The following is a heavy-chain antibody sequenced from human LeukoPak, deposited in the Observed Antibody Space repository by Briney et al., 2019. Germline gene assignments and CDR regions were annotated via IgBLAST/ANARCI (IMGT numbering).Heavy chain of an antibody. Sequence: PSETLSLTCTVSGGSISSSSYFWNWIRQPPGKGLEWIGSIYYSGNTYYNPSLKSRVTISVDTSKNQFSLKLSSVTAADTAVYYCARIRSRKWGFDYWGQGTLVTVSS. D-gene: IGHD1-26*01. J-gene: IGHJ4*02. V-gene: IGHV4-39*07. CDR2: IYYSGNT. CDR1: GGSISSSSYF. CDR3: ARIRSRKWGFDY.